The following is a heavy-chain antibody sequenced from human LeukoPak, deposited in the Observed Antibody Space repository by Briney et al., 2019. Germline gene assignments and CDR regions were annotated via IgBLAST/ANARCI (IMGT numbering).Heavy chain of an antibody. CDR2: IYPGDSDT. J-gene: IGHJ4*02. D-gene: IGHD3-22*01. CDR3: ARRSSYYYDSSGYYVFDY. CDR1: GYSFTSYW. V-gene: IGHV5-51*01. Sequence: GESLKISCKGSGYSFTSYWSGWVRQMPGKGLEWMGIIYPGDSDTRYSPSFQGQVTISADKSISTAYLQWSSLKASDTAMYYCARRSSYYYDSSGYYVFDYWGQGTLVTVSS.